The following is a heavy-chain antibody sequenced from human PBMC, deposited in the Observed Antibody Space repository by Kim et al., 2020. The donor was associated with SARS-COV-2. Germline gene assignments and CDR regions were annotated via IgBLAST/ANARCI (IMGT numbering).Heavy chain of an antibody. CDR3: TTYYDYVWGSYRYDAFVI. CDR1: GFTFSGSA. Sequence: GGSLRLSCAASGFTFSGSAMHWVRQASGKGLEWVGRIRSKANSYATAYAASVKGRFTISRDDSKNTAYLQMNSLKTEDTAVYYCTTYYDYVWGSYRYDAFVIWGQGTMVTVSS. D-gene: IGHD3-16*02. J-gene: IGHJ3*02. CDR2: IRSKANSYAT. V-gene: IGHV3-73*01.